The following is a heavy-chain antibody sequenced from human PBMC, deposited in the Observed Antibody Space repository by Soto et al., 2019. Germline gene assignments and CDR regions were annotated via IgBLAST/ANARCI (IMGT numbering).Heavy chain of an antibody. Sequence: EVQLVESGGVLGKPGESLRLSCVASGFTFSDAWMSWVRQAPGKGLEWVGRSKGKGDRGATDYAAPVKGRFTISRDDSRNTVYLEMNSLKTEDTALYCCTWMNTVTTMGFWGQGTQGTVSS. CDR3: TWMNTVTTMGF. CDR1: GFTFSDAW. CDR2: SKGKGDRGAT. V-gene: IGHV3-15*01. D-gene: IGHD4-17*01. J-gene: IGHJ4*02.